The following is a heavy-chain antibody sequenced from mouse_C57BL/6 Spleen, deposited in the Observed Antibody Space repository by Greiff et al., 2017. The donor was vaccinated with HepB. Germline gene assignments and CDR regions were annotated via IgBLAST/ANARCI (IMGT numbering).Heavy chain of an antibody. CDR3: TRCPNYYGSSYFDY. J-gene: IGHJ2*01. V-gene: IGHV1-15*01. CDR1: GYTFTDYE. Sequence: QVQLQQSGAELVRPGASVTLSCKASGYTFTDYEMHWVKQTPVHGLEWIGVIDPETGGTAYNQKFKGKAILTADKSSSTAYMELRSLTSEDSAVYYCTRCPNYYGSSYFDYWGQGTTLTVSS. CDR2: IDPETGGT. D-gene: IGHD1-1*01.